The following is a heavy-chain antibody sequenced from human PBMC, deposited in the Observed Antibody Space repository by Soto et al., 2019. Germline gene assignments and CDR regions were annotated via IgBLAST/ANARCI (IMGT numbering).Heavy chain of an antibody. Sequence: PSETLSLTCTVSGGSISSGDFFWHWIRQHPGKGLEWLGYIYYSGNTYYNPSLKGRVSMSVDTAENQFSLKLSSVAAADTAVYYCARVVSGVAGWFDPWGQGTVVTVSS. V-gene: IGHV4-31*03. D-gene: IGHD2-8*01. CDR3: ARVVSGVAGWFDP. CDR2: IYYSGNT. J-gene: IGHJ5*02. CDR1: GGSISSGDFF.